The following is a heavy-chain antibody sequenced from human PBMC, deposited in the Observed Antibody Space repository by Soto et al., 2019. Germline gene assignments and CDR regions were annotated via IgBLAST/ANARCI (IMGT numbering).Heavy chain of an antibody. CDR1: GYSFSNYG. CDR2: ISAYNSNT. J-gene: IGHJ4*02. Sequence: ASVKVSCKASGYSFSNYGISWVRQAPGQGLEWMGWISAYNSNTNYAQKLQGRVTMTTDTSTSTAYMELRSLRSDDTAVYYCATPIPDSSGYYRYWGQGTLVTVSS. CDR3: ATPIPDSSGYYRY. V-gene: IGHV1-18*01. D-gene: IGHD3-22*01.